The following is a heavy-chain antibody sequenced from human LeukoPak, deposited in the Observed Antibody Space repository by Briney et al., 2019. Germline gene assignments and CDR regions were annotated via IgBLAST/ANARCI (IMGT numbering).Heavy chain of an antibody. D-gene: IGHD3-10*02. CDR2: IKQDGSEK. Sequence: PGGSLRLSCAASGFTFSSYWMSWVRQTPGKGLEWVANIKQDGSEKYYVDSVKGRFTISRDNSKNTLYLQMNSLRAEDTAVYYCAELGITMIGGVWGKGTTVTISS. J-gene: IGHJ6*04. CDR3: AELGITMIGGV. CDR1: GFTFSSYW. V-gene: IGHV3-7*01.